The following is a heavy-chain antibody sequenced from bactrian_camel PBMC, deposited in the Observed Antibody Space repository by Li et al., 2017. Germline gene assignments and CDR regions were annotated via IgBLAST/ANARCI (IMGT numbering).Heavy chain of an antibody. J-gene: IGHJ6*01. CDR3: AKNFGLVYGPFGY. CDR2: IYTGDGTA. D-gene: IGHD5*01. CDR1: GFTFSTYY. Sequence: HVQLVESGGGLVQPGGPLRLSCAASGFTFSTYYMSWVRQAPGKGLEWVSSIYTGDGTANFADSVKGRFTISRDNTKNIVYLQMNSLKSEDTGPYYCAKNFGLVYGPFGYWGQGTQVTVS. V-gene: IGHV3-2*01.